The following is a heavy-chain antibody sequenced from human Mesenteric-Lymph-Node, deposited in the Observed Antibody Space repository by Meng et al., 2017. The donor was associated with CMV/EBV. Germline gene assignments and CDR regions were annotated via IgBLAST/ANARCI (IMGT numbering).Heavy chain of an antibody. V-gene: IGHV3-74*01. Sequence: VLLVTAGGSVMPPGGSLLLYCVDSGFTFTSYWMRWVRPVPREGLLLVTRINTDGSITYYAPSVKGRFTISRDNAKNTLYLQMSDVRAADSAVYYCIRDLVGKRDDWGQGTLVTVSS. CDR3: IRDLVGKRDD. D-gene: IGHD5-24*01. J-gene: IGHJ4*02. CDR1: GFTFTSYW. CDR2: INTDGSIT.